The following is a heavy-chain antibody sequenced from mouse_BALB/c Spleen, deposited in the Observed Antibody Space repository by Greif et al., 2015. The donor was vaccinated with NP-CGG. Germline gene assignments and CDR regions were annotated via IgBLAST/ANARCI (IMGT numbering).Heavy chain of an antibody. CDR1: GFAFSSYD. Sequence: DVKLVESGGGLVKPGGSLKLSCAASGFAFSSYDMSWVRQTPEKRLEWVAYISSGGGSTYYPDTVKGRFTISRDNAKNTLYLQMSSLKSEDTAMYYCARQGYDYDPFTYWGQGTLVTVSA. J-gene: IGHJ3*01. D-gene: IGHD2-4*01. CDR2: ISSGGGST. V-gene: IGHV5-12-1*01. CDR3: ARQGYDYDPFTY.